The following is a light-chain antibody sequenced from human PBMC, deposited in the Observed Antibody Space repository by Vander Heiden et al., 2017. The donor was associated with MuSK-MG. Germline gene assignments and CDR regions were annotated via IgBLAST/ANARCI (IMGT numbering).Light chain of an antibody. CDR1: SSDVGGYKY. CDR3: SSYTSSNTLV. J-gene: IGLJ2*01. Sequence: QSALTQPASVSGSPGPSITISCTGTSSDVGGYKYVSWYQQHPGKAPKLMIHDVRKRPSGVSNRFYGSKSGNTASLTISGLQAEDEADYYCSSYTSSNTLVFGGGTKLTVL. CDR2: DVR. V-gene: IGLV2-14*01.